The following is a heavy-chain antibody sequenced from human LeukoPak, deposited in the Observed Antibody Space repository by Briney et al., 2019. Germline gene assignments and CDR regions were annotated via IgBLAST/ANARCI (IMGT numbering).Heavy chain of an antibody. CDR1: GGSISSYY. CDR2: IYYSGST. Sequence: PSETLSLTCTASGGSISSYYWSWIRQPPGKGLEWIGYIYYSGSTNYNPSLKSRVTISVDTSKNQFSLKLSSVTAADTAVYYCARVHYDFWSGNSEFSGYYYYMDVWGKGTTVTVSS. D-gene: IGHD3-3*01. J-gene: IGHJ6*03. CDR3: ARVHYDFWSGNSEFSGYYYYMDV. V-gene: IGHV4-59*01.